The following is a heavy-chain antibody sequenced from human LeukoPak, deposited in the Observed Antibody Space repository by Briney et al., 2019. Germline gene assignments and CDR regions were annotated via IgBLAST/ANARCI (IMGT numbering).Heavy chain of an antibody. CDR2: INHSGST. J-gene: IGHJ5*02. Sequence: SETLSLTCAVYGGSFSAYYWSWVRQPPGKGLEWIGEINHSGSTNYNPSLKSRVTMSVDTSKNQFSLKLNSVTAADTAVYYCARHYGPWGQGTLVTVSS. CDR3: ARHYGP. CDR1: GGSFSAYY. D-gene: IGHD3-16*01. V-gene: IGHV4-34*01.